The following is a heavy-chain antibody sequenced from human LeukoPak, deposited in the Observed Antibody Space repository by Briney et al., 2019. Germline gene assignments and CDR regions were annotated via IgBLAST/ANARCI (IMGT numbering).Heavy chain of an antibody. Sequence: GGSLRLSCAASGFTFSDYYMSWIRQARGKGLEWVSYISSSGSTIYYADSVKGRFTISRDNAKNSLYLQMNSLRAEDTAVYYCARWVVVAANDYFDYWGQGTLVTVSS. CDR2: ISSSGSTI. J-gene: IGHJ4*02. CDR1: GFTFSDYY. CDR3: ARWVVVAANDYFDY. V-gene: IGHV3-11*04. D-gene: IGHD2-15*01.